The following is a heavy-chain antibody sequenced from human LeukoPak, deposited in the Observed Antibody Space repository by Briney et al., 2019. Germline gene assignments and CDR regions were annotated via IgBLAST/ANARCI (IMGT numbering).Heavy chain of an antibody. V-gene: IGHV3-48*03. CDR3: ASAAKMDV. Sequence: PGGSPRLSCAASGFTFSSYEMNWVRQAPGKGLEWVSHISSSGSTIYYTDSVKGRFTISRDNANNSLYLQMNSLRAEDTAVYYCASAAKMDVWGQGTTVTVSS. CDR2: ISSSGSTI. CDR1: GFTFSSYE. J-gene: IGHJ6*02.